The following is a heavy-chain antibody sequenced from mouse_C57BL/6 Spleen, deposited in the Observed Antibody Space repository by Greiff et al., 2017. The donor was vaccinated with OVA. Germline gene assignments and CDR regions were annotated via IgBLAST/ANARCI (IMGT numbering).Heavy chain of an antibody. V-gene: IGHV1-55*01. CDR1: GYTFTSYW. CDR2: IYPGSGST. CDR3: ARRGYSNYVNAMDY. D-gene: IGHD2-5*01. J-gene: IGHJ4*01. Sequence: QVQLQQPGAELVKPGASVKMSCKASGYTFTSYWITWVKQRPGQGLEWIGDIYPGSGSTNYNEKFKSKATLTVDTSSSTAYMQLSSLTSEDSAVHYCARRGYSNYVNAMDYWGQGTSVTVSS.